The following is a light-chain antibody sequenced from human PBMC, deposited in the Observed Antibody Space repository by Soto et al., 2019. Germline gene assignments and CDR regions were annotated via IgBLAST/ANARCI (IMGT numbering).Light chain of an antibody. CDR1: SSNIGNNY. V-gene: IGLV1-51*02. J-gene: IGLJ2*01. CDR3: GTWDSSLSVV. Sequence: QSVLTQPPSVSVAPGQKVTISCSGSSSNIGNNYVSWYQQLPGTAPKLLIYENNKRPSGIPDRFSGSKSGTSATLGITGLQTGDEADYYCGTWDSSLSVVFGGGTKVTVL. CDR2: ENN.